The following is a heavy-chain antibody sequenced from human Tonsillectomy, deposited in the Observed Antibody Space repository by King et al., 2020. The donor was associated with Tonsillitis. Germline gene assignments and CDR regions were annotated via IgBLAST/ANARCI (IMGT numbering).Heavy chain of an antibody. Sequence: QVQLQQWGAGLLKPSETLSLTCAVYGESFSGYYWSWIRQPPGEGLEWIGEISHTGNTKYNPSLKSRVSISVDTSKNQFSLKVSSVTAADTAVYYCARVCPHCRGGHCYSYYYYRVVWATGTTVTVPS. CDR3: ARVCPHCRGGHCYSYYYYRVV. V-gene: IGHV4-34*01. CDR1: GESFSGYY. J-gene: IGHJ6*03. CDR2: ISHTGNT. D-gene: IGHD2-15*01.